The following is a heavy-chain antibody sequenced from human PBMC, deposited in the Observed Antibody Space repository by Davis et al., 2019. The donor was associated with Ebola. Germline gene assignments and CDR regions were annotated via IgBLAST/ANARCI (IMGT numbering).Heavy chain of an antibody. CDR2: IYYSWRT. CDR1: GGSISIVGYY. J-gene: IGHJ6*04. Sequence: MPSETLSLTCTVSGGSISIVGYYWSWSRQHPGRGLDWIGYIYYSWRTYYNPSLKRRVTILVDTSKNQFSLKLSSVTAADTAVYYCARVYWVGNYYYGMDVWGKGTTVTVSS. CDR3: ARVYWVGNYYYGMDV. V-gene: IGHV4-31*03. D-gene: IGHD3-10*01.